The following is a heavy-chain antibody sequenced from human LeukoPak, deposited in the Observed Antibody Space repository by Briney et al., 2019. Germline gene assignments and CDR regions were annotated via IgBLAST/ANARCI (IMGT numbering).Heavy chain of an antibody. Sequence: PGGSLRLSCAASGFTFSNFAMSWVRQAPGKGLEWVSAISGSGDTTYYADSVMGRFTISRDSSKNTLFLQMNSLRAEDAAIYYCAKHRSEVAMAALNYWGQETLVTVSS. V-gene: IGHV3-23*01. CDR1: GFTFSNFA. D-gene: IGHD5-24*01. CDR3: AKHRSEVAMAALNY. J-gene: IGHJ4*02. CDR2: ISGSGDTT.